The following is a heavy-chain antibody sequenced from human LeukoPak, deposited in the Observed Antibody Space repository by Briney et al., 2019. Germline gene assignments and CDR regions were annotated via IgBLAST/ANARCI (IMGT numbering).Heavy chain of an antibody. CDR1: GYTFTSYA. CDR2: INAGNGNT. CDR3: ATRKIAAAGTTLYY. J-gene: IGHJ4*02. D-gene: IGHD6-13*01. V-gene: IGHV1-3*01. Sequence: GASVKVSCKASGYTFTSYAMHWVRQAPGQRLEWMGWINAGNGNTKYSQKFQGRVTITRDTSASTAYMELSSLRSEDTAVYYCATRKIAAAGTTLYYWGQGTLVTVSS.